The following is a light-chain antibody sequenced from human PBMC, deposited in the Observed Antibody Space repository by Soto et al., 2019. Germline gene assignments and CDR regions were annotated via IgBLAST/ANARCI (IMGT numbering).Light chain of an antibody. CDR2: YDS. CDR1: NIGSKS. CDR3: QVWDSSSVHVV. J-gene: IGLJ2*01. Sequence: SYELTQPPSVSVAPGKTARITCGGNNIGSKSVHWYQQKPGQAPVLVIYYDSDRPSGIPERFSGSNSGNTATLTISRVEAGDEADYDCQVWDSSSVHVVFGGGTKLTVL. V-gene: IGLV3-21*04.